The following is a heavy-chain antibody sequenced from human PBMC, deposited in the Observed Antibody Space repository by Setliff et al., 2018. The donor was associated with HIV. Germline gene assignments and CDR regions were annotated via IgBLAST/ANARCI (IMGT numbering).Heavy chain of an antibody. D-gene: IGHD5-12*01. Sequence: SETLSLTCTVSDDSISSDYWSWIRQSAGKGLEWVGRIYTGGSTYYNPSLKSRVTISVDTSKKQFSLKLRSVTAADTAVYYCARRRDGYNSAPWRNDYWGQGTLVTVSS. CDR1: DDSISSDY. V-gene: IGHV4-59*05. CDR3: ARRRDGYNSAPWRNDY. CDR2: IYTGGST. J-gene: IGHJ4*02.